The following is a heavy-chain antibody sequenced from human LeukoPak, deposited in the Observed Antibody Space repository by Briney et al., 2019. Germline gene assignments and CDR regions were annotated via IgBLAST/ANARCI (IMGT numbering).Heavy chain of an antibody. CDR1: GGSFGGYY. Sequence: SETLSLTCSVYGGSFGGYYWSWIRQSPEKGLEWIAEINQSGNTNYNPSLKSRVTISVDTPKNQFSLKVTSVVAADTAVYYCATGPGGYYFDYWGQGALVTVSS. CDR2: INQSGNT. CDR3: ATGPGGYYFDY. V-gene: IGHV4-34*01. D-gene: IGHD3-3*01. J-gene: IGHJ4*02.